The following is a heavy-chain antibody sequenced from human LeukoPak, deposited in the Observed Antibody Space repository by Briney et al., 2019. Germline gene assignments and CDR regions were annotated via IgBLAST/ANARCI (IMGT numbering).Heavy chain of an antibody. CDR1: GFIFDDYT. CDR3: AKDMPLYCSGGSCPIDH. J-gene: IGHJ4*02. Sequence: GGSLRLSCTASGFIFDDYTMHWVRQSPGRGLECFCLNSWDGTSTYYADSVRGRFTISRDNTKNFLFLQMTSLTIDDSGLYFCAKDMPLYCSGGSCPIDHWGQGALVTVSS. V-gene: IGHV3-43*01. CDR2: NSWDGTST. D-gene: IGHD2-15*01.